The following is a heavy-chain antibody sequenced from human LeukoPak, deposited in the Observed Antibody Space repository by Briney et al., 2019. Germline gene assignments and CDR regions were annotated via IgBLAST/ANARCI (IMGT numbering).Heavy chain of an antibody. V-gene: IGHV1-2*02. Sequence: ASVKVSCKASGYTFTGQYMHWVRQAPGQGLEWMGWINPNSGGTNYAQKFQGRVTMTRDTSISTAYMELGGLRSDDSAVYYCARGRGQQLVPGYYYGMDVWGQGTTVTVSS. CDR3: ARGRGQQLVPGYYYGMDV. CDR2: INPNSGGT. D-gene: IGHD6-13*01. J-gene: IGHJ6*02. CDR1: GYTFTGQY.